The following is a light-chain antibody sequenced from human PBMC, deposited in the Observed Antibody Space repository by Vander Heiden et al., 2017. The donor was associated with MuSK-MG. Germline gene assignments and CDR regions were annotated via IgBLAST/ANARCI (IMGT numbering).Light chain of an antibody. CDR2: DAS. Sequence: DIQMTQSPSSLSASVGDRVTITCQASQDIRNYLNWYQQKPGKAPKLLIYDASNLETGVPSRFSGGGSGTHFTFTISSLQPEDASTYYCQQDDYLPHTFGQGTKMEIK. CDR3: QQDDYLPHT. J-gene: IGKJ2*01. CDR1: QDIRNY. V-gene: IGKV1-33*01.